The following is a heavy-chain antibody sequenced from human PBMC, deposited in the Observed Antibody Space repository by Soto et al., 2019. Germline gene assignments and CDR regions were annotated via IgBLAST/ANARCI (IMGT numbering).Heavy chain of an antibody. CDR2: INAGNGNT. V-gene: IGHV1-3*01. D-gene: IGHD2-21*01. CDR3: ARGPTHPVYCGGDCLDPFDY. Sequence: ASVKVSCKASGYTFTSYAMHWVRQAPGQRLEWMGWINAGNGNTKYSQKFQGRVTITRDTSASTAYMELSSLRSEDTAVYYCARGPTHPVYCGGDCLDPFDYWGQGTLVTVSS. J-gene: IGHJ4*02. CDR1: GYTFTSYA.